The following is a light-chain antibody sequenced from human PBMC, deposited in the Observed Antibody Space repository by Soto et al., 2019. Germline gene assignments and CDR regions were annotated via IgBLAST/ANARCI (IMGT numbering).Light chain of an antibody. V-gene: IGKV3-15*01. J-gene: IGKJ1*01. CDR3: QQYNNWPQT. CDR1: QSLRSS. Sequence: ETMMTQSPDTLSVSLGERATLSCRASQSLRSSLAWYQQKPGQAPRLLIYDASTRATGIPARFSGSGSGTDFTLTISGLQSEDFAVYYCQQYNNWPQTFGQGTKVYIK. CDR2: DAS.